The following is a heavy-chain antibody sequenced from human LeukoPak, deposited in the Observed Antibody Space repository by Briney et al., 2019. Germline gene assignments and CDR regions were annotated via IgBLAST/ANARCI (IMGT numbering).Heavy chain of an antibody. D-gene: IGHD5-18*01. CDR1: GFTFRNSW. J-gene: IGHJ4*02. CDR2: INNDGAEK. CDR3: ARDNGYSTFDL. Sequence: PGGSLRLSCAASGFTFRNSWMTWVRHSPGKGLEWVASINNDGAEKYYGESVNRRFSISRDNTQDSLYLQMNFLRPEDASTYYCARDNGYSTFDLWGQGTLVIVSS. V-gene: IGHV3-7*01.